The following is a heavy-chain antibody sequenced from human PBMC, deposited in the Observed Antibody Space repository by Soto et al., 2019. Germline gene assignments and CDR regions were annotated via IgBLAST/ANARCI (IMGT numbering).Heavy chain of an antibody. Sequence: ASVKFSCKASGYTLTSYGISWVRQAPGQGLECMGWISVYNGNTNYAQKLQGRVTMTTXTXXSXXXMXLXXLRXDDTAVYYCVSSTYDYGFDYWGQGTLVTVSS. CDR2: ISVYNGNT. J-gene: IGHJ4*02. CDR3: VSSTYDYGFDY. CDR1: GYTLTSYG. V-gene: IGHV1-18*04. D-gene: IGHD4-17*01.